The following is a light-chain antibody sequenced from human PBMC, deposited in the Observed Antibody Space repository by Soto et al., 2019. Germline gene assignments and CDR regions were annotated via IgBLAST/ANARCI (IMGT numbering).Light chain of an antibody. CDR1: QSVSSSY. V-gene: IGKV3-20*01. CDR3: QQQG. J-gene: IGKJ1*01. CDR2: GAS. Sequence: EIVLTQSPGTLSLSPGERATLSCRASQSVSSSYLAWYQQKPGQAPRLLIYGASSRATGIPDRFSGSGSGTDFTLTISRLEPEDFAVYYCQQQGFGQGTKVEIK.